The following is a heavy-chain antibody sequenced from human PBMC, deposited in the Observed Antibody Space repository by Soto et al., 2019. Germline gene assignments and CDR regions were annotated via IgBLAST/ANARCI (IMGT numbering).Heavy chain of an antibody. CDR3: ARDLVLERRSNAFDI. Sequence: SLTCTVSGGSISSGGYYWSWIRQHPGKGLEWIGYIYYSGSTYYNPSLKSRVTISVDTSKNQFSLKLSSVTAADTAVYYCARDLVLERRSNAFDIWGQGTMVTVS. J-gene: IGHJ3*02. CDR2: IYYSGST. CDR1: GGSISSGGYY. V-gene: IGHV4-31*03. D-gene: IGHD1-1*01.